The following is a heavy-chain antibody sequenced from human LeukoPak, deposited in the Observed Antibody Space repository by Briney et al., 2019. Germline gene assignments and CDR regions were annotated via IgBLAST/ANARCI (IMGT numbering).Heavy chain of an antibody. CDR2: IYYSGST. J-gene: IGHJ4*02. D-gene: IGHD5-18*01. CDR1: GGSISSGDYY. CDR3: ARENPVDTAIDY. Sequence: PSETLSLTCTVSGGSISSGDYYWSWIRQPPGKGLEWIGYIYYSGSTYYNPSLKSRVTISVDTSKNQFSLKLSSVTAADTAVYYCARENPVDTAIDYWGQGTLVTVSS. V-gene: IGHV4-30-4*02.